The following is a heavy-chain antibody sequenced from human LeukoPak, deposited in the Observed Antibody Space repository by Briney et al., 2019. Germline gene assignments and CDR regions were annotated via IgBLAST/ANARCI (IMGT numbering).Heavy chain of an antibody. CDR3: ARGVSLQFDP. Sequence: SETLSLTCSVSGGSISSYYWSWIRQPPGKGLEWIGYIYYSGRTSYNPSLKSRVTISVDTSKNQFSLKLSSVTAADTAVYYCARGVSLQFDPWGQGTLVTVSS. V-gene: IGHV4-59*01. CDR2: IYYSGRT. CDR1: GGSISSYY. J-gene: IGHJ5*02.